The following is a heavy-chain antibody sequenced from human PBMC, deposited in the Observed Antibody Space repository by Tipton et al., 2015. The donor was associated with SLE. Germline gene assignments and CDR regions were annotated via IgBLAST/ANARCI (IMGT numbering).Heavy chain of an antibody. CDR2: IYGGDST. D-gene: IGHD6-19*01. J-gene: IGHJ1*01. Sequence: GSLRPSCAASGFTFTNYAMTWVRQAPGKGLEWVSVIYGGDSTYYADSVKGRFTISRDNSENTLYLQMSSLRAEDTAIYYCAQAEASGWYSNRPPEYFQHWGQGTLVTVS. CDR1: GFTFTNYA. CDR3: AQAEASGWYSNRPPEYFQH. V-gene: IGHV3-23*03.